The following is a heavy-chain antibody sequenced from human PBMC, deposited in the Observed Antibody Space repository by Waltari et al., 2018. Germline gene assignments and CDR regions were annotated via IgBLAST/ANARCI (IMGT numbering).Heavy chain of an antibody. J-gene: IGHJ4*02. V-gene: IGHV4-59*08. D-gene: IGHD3-22*01. Sequence: RRTPGKVVEWIDYGRYTGGSKWIPSRQSRVTVSTDTSKEQFSLRLASVTAADTAVYYCAKLPTTYYDRLGWGFFDQWGQGIMVTVSS. CDR2: GRYTGGS. CDR3: AKLPTTYYDRLGWGFFDQ.